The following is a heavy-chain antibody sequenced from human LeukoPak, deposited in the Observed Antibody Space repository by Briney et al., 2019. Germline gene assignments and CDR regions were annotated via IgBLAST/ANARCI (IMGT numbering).Heavy chain of an antibody. J-gene: IGHJ4*02. V-gene: IGHV4-31*03. CDR1: GGSIGSGTHY. D-gene: IGHD3-16*01. Sequence: PSETLSLTCTVSGGSIGSGTHYYNWIRQHPGKGLEWTGYIYHTGITSYNPSLKSRVTMSVDTSMNQVSLKLSSLTAADTAVYYCAASAGVTLGRFWGQGTLVSVSS. CDR3: AASAGVTLGRF. CDR2: IYHTGIT.